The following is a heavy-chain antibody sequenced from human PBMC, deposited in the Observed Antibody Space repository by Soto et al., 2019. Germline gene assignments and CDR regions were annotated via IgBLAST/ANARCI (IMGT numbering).Heavy chain of an antibody. Sequence: EVQLVESGGGLVQPGRSLRLSCTASGFTFGDYAMSWFRQAPGKGLEWVGFIRSKAYGGTTEYAASVKGRFTISRDDSKSIAYLQMNSLKTEDTAVYYCTISRIAARPLYWGQGTLVTVSS. D-gene: IGHD6-6*01. CDR1: GFTFGDYA. V-gene: IGHV3-49*03. CDR2: IRSKAYGGTT. J-gene: IGHJ4*02. CDR3: TISRIAARPLY.